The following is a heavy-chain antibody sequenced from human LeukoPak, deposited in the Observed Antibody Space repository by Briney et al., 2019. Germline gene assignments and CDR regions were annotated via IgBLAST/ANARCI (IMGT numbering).Heavy chain of an antibody. CDR2: IYTSGST. Sequence: PSETLSLTCTVSGGSISDYYWGWIRQPAGKGLEWIGRIYTSGSTNYNPSLKSRVTISVDTSKNQFSLKLISVTAADTAVYYCAREPVGSSFDYWGQGTLVTVSS. D-gene: IGHD6-13*01. CDR1: GGSISDYY. V-gene: IGHV4-4*07. J-gene: IGHJ4*02. CDR3: AREPVGSSFDY.